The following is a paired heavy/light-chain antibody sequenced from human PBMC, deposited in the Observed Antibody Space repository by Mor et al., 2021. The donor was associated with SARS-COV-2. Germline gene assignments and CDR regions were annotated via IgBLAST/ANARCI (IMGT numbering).Light chain of an antibody. J-gene: IGLJ2*01. CDR1: SSNIGAGHD. V-gene: IGLV1-40*01. CDR3: QSYDSSLSGWV. CDR2: GDT. Sequence: QSVLTQPPSVSGAPGQRVTIYCTGSSSNIGAGHDVHWYQHLPETAPKLLIYGDTNRPSGVPDRFSGSKSGTSASLAITGLQAEDETDYYCQSYDSSLSGWVFGGGTKLTVL.
Heavy chain of an antibody. Sequence: QVQLVESGGGVVQPGRSLRLSCVASGFTFSDYAMHWVRQAPGKGLEWVAFIAYDGRREQYADSVKGRFTISRDYSKNTVFLQMNSLRAEDSAVYYCAKEGRYVDWYPFDYWGQGTLVTVSS. CDR3: AKEGRYVDWYPFDY. CDR2: IAYDGRRE. V-gene: IGHV3-30*18. J-gene: IGHJ4*02. CDR1: GFTFSDYA. D-gene: IGHD3-9*01.